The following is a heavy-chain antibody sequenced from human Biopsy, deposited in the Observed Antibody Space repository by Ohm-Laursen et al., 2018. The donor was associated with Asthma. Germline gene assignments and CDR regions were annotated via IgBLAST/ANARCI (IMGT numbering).Heavy chain of an antibody. D-gene: IGHD3-22*01. CDR2: FLTKFDIT. Sequence: ASVKVSCKASGGSFSNFAFSWLRQAPGHGLDWMGPFLTKFDITSYAEKFQGRVTITADKSTSTTYMELSRLRSEDTAVYYCARSYDTDSYPVLVLDYWGQGTLVTVSS. CDR3: ARSYDTDSYPVLVLDY. J-gene: IGHJ4*02. V-gene: IGHV1-69*10. CDR1: GGSFSNFA.